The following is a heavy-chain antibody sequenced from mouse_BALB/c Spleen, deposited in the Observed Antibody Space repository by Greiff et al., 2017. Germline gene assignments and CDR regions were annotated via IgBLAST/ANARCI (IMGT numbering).Heavy chain of an antibody. CDR1: GFTFSSFG. J-gene: IGHJ4*01. CDR2: IRSSSSTI. Sequence: EVKLVESGGGLVQPGGSRKLSCAASGFTFSSFGMHWVRQAPGKGLEWVAYIRSSSSTIYYADTVKGRFTISRHNPKKTLFLQMTSLRSEDTAMYYCARTSNSNYYAMDYWGQGTSVTVSS. CDR3: ARTSNSNYYAMDY. D-gene: IGHD4-1*01. V-gene: IGHV5-17*02.